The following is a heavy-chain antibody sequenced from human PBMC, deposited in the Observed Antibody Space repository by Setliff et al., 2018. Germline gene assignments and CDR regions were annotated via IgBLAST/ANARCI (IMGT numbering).Heavy chain of an antibody. Sequence: PSETLSLTCTVSDVSISSSSFYWTWIRQSPGKGLEWIGEINHSGSTNYNPSLKSRVTISVDTSKNQFSLKLSSVTAADTAVYYCARLTQLWWLKDYYYYYMDVWGKGTTVTVSS. V-gene: IGHV4-39*01. CDR1: DVSISSSSFY. CDR2: INHSGST. D-gene: IGHD5-18*01. CDR3: ARLTQLWWLKDYYYYYMDV. J-gene: IGHJ6*03.